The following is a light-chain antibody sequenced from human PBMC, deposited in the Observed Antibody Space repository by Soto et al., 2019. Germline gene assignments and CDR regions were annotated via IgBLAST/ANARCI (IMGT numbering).Light chain of an antibody. CDR1: SSDVGSYNL. Sequence: QSVLTQPASVSGSPGQSITISCTGTSSDVGSYNLVSWYQQHPGKAPKLMIYEGSTRPSGVSNRFSGSKSGNTASLTISGLQAEDEADYYCCSYAGTPYVFGTGTKLTVL. V-gene: IGLV2-23*01. J-gene: IGLJ1*01. CDR2: EGS. CDR3: CSYAGTPYV.